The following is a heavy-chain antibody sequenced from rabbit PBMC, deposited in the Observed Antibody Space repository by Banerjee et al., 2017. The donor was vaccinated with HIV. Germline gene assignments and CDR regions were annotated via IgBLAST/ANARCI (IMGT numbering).Heavy chain of an antibody. Sequence: QEQLVESGGDLVKPEGSLTLTCPASGFSFSSGHDMCWVRQAPGKGLEWIACIYTGSRDTTYYASWAKGRFTISKTSSTTVTLQMTSLTAADTATYFCARDHPYSAYGGHGYADLWGQGTLVTVS. J-gene: IGHJ4*01. CDR2: IYTGSRDTT. V-gene: IGHV1S45*01. CDR1: GFSFSSGHD. D-gene: IGHD6-1*01. CDR3: ARDHPYSAYGGHGYADL.